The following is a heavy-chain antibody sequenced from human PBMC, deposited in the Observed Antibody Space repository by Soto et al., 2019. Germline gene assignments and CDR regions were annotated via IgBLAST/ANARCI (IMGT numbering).Heavy chain of an antibody. CDR2: INAGNGNT. J-gene: IGHJ6*02. CDR1: GYTFTSYA. CDR3: ASRGYSYGYAQDYGMDV. Sequence: QVQLVQSGAEVKKPGASVKVSCKASGYTFTSYAMHWVRQAPGQRLEWMGWINAGNGNTKYSQKFQGRVTITRDTPASTAYMELSSLRSEDTAVYYCASRGYSYGYAQDYGMDVWGQGTTVTVSS. D-gene: IGHD5-18*01. V-gene: IGHV1-3*01.